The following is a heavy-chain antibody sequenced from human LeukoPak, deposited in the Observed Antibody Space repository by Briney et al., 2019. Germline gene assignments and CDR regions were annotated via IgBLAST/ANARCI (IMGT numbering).Heavy chain of an antibody. D-gene: IGHD2-2*01. CDR3: ARAVSSTSCYDY. V-gene: IGHV1-2*06. Sequence: ASVKVSCKASGYTFTLYYMHWVRQAPGQGLEWMGRINPNSGGTNYAQKFQGRVTMTRDTSMSTAYMGLSRLRSDDTAIYYCARAVSSTSCYDYWGRGTLVTVSS. CDR2: INPNSGGT. CDR1: GYTFTLYY. J-gene: IGHJ4*02.